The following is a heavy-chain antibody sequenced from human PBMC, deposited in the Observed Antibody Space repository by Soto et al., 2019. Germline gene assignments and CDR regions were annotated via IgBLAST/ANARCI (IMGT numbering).Heavy chain of an antibody. Sequence: SETLSLTGTVSGGSISSYYWSWIRQPAGKGLEWIGRIYTSGSTNYNPSLKSRVTMSVDTSKNQFSLKLSSVTAADTAVYYCARGGGDYSNYDNWFDPWGQGTMVTVSS. CDR2: IYTSGST. D-gene: IGHD4-4*01. CDR3: ARGGGDYSNYDNWFDP. CDR1: GGSISSYY. V-gene: IGHV4-4*07. J-gene: IGHJ5*02.